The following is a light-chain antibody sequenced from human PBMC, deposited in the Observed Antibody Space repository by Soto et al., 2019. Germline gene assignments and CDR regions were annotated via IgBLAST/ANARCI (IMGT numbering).Light chain of an antibody. CDR3: QQSYSTPRT. J-gene: IGKJ1*01. V-gene: IGKV1-39*01. CDR2: AAS. CDR1: QNISSY. Sequence: DIQMTQSPSSLSASVGDRVTNTCRASQNISSYLNWYQQKPGKAPKLLIYAASSLQSGVPSRFSGSGSGTDFTLTISSLQPEDFATYYCQQSYSTPRTFGQGTKV.